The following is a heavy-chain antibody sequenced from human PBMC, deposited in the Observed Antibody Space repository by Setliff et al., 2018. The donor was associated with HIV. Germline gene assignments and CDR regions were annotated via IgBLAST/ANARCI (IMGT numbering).Heavy chain of an antibody. CDR2: IYTSGST. CDR1: GGSISSYY. J-gene: IGHJ2*01. CDR3: ARGMVVAAGWYFDL. Sequence: SETLSLTCTVSGGSISSYYWSWIRQPPGKGLEWIGYIYTSGSTNYNPSLKSRVTISVDTSKNQFSLKLSSVTAADTAVYYRARGMVVAAGWYFDLWGRGTLVTVSS. D-gene: IGHD2-15*01. V-gene: IGHV4-4*09.